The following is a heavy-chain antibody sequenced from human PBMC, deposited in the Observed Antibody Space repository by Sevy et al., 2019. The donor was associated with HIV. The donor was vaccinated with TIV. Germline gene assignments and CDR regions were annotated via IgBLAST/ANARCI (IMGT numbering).Heavy chain of an antibody. D-gene: IGHD3-9*01. V-gene: IGHV3-11*06. Sequence: GGSLRLSCAASGFTFSDYYVSWIRQAPGKGLEWVSYISSSSSYTNYADSVKGRFTISRDNAKNSLYLQMNSLRAEDKAVYYCARAVRYFGGAYYFDYWGQGTLVTVSS. CDR1: GFTFSDYY. J-gene: IGHJ4*02. CDR2: ISSSSSYT. CDR3: ARAVRYFGGAYYFDY.